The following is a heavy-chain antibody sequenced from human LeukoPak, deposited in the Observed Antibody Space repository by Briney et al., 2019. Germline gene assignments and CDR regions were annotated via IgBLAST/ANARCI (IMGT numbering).Heavy chain of an antibody. CDR3: ARTPRDTGYLYF. CDR1: GDRVYSYSAA. J-gene: IGHJ4*02. D-gene: IGHD5-18*01. V-gene: IGHV6-1*01. CDR2: TYYRFQWYH. Sequence: SQPLSLTCAISGDRVYSYSAAWHWVRQSPSGGLVWLGRTYYRFQWYHDDAVSVKSRITIYPDTSKSQFSLQLNSVTPEDTAVYYCARTPRDTGYLYFCGQGTLVTVSS.